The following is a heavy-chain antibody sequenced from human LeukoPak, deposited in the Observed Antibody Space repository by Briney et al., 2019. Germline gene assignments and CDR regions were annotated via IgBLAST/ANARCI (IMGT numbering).Heavy chain of an antibody. D-gene: IGHD4-17*01. CDR1: GFTFSDYA. CDR3: AKGVLTTVTPWGY. V-gene: IGHV3-23*01. J-gene: IGHJ4*02. CDR2: ISGSAGNT. Sequence: GGSLRLSCAASGFTFSDYAMNWVRQAPGKGLEWVSAISGSAGNTYYADSVKGRFTISRDNFKNTLCLQMNSLRAEDTAVYYCAKGVLTTVTPWGYWGQGTLVTVSS.